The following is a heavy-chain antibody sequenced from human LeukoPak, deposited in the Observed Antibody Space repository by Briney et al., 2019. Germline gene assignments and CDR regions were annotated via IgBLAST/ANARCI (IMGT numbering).Heavy chain of an antibody. CDR3: ARDYGSGSYYTDY. D-gene: IGHD3-10*01. Sequence: GGSLRLSCAASGFTVSSNYMSWVRQAPGKGLKWVALIHSGGSTYYADSVKGRFTISRDNSKNTMYLQMNSLRAEDTAVYYCARDYGSGSYYTDYWGQGTLVTVSS. CDR2: IHSGGST. CDR1: GFTVSSNY. V-gene: IGHV3-53*01. J-gene: IGHJ4*02.